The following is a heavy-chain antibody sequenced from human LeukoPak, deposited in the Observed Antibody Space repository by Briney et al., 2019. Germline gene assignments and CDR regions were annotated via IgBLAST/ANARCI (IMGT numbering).Heavy chain of an antibody. CDR1: GFTFSSYG. CDR2: ISYDGSNK. D-gene: IGHD3-10*01. J-gene: IGHJ4*02. CDR3: AKDRFRSGGYFDY. V-gene: IGHV3-30*18. Sequence: GGSLRLSCAASGFTFSSYGMHWVRQAPGKGLEWEAVISYDGSNKYYADSVKGRFTISRDNSKNTLYLQMNSLRAEDTAVYYCAKDRFRSGGYFDYWGQGTLVTVSS.